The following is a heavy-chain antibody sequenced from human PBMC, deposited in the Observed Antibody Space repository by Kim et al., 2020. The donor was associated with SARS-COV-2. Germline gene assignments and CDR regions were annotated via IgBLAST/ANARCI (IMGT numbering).Heavy chain of an antibody. V-gene: IGHV4-38-2*02. CDR1: GYSISSGYY. Sequence: SETLSLTCTVSGYSISSGYYWGWIRQPPGKGLEWIGSIYHSGSTYYNPSLKSRVTISVDTSKNQFSLKLSSVTAADTAVYYCARGGGVLMVYALDYWGQG. CDR3: ARGGGVLMVYALDY. J-gene: IGHJ4*02. CDR2: IYHSGST. D-gene: IGHD2-8*01.